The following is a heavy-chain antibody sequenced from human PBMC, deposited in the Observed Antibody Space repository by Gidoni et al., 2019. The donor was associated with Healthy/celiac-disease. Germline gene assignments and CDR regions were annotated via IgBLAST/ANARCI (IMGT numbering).Heavy chain of an antibody. Sequence: EVQLVESGGGLIQPGGSLRLACAASGCTFSSYEMNWVRQAPGKGLEWVSYISSSCSTIYYADSVKGRFTISRDNAKNSLYLQMNSLRAEDTAVYYCARSPPRGWYFDLWGRGTLVTVSS. CDR3: ARSPPRGWYFDL. D-gene: IGHD3-16*01. CDR1: GCTFSSYE. V-gene: IGHV3-48*03. CDR2: ISSSCSTI. J-gene: IGHJ2*01.